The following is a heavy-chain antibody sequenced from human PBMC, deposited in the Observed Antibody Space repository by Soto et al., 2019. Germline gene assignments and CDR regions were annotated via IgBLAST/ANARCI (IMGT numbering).Heavy chain of an antibody. CDR1: AGSITTAGYS. V-gene: IGHV4-30-2*01. CDR3: ASRPFYYYGLDV. CDR2: VYHTGNA. J-gene: IGHJ6*02. Sequence: KPSETLSLTCTVSAGSITTAGYSWSWIRQPPGKALEWIGYVYHTGNAYPKPSLKSRVTISLDRSKNQFSLKMTSVTAADTALYYCASRPFYYYGLDVWGQGTTVTVSS.